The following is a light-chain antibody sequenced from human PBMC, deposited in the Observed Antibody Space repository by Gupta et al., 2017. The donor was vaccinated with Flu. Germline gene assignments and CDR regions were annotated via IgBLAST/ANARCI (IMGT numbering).Light chain of an antibody. J-gene: IGLJ3*02. CDR3: SAWDSSRSAWV. Sequence: ASLPPPPSVSKGFRRTATLTCTGNSNNVGNQGAAWLQQHQGHPPKLLSYRNNNRPSGLPERLSASRSGNTVALTITGLQHAEEADYYCSAWDSSRSAWVFGGGTKLTVL. CDR2: RNN. V-gene: IGLV10-54*01. CDR1: SNNVGNQG.